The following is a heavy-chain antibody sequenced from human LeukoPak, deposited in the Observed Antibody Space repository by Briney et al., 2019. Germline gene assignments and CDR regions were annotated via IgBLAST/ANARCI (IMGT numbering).Heavy chain of an antibody. CDR3: ARGGPAAGRFDY. CDR2: ISGSGGST. D-gene: IGHD6-13*01. Sequence: GGSLRLSCAASGFTFSSYGMSWVRQAPGKGLEWVSAISGSGGSTYYADSVKGRFIISRDNSKNTLYLQMNSLRAEDTAVYYCARGGPAAGRFDYWGQGTLVTVSS. V-gene: IGHV3-23*01. CDR1: GFTFSSYG. J-gene: IGHJ4*02.